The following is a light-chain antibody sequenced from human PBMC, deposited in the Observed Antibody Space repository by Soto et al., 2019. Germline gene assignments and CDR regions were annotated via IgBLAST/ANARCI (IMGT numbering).Light chain of an antibody. J-gene: IGLJ2*01. CDR3: QSYDSSLSNVV. CDR2: GNS. CDR1: SSNTGAGYD. Sequence: QSVLTQPPSVSGAPGQRITISCTGSSSNTGAGYDVHWYQQLPGTAPKLLIYGNSHRPSGVPDRFSASKSGTSASLAITGLQAEDEADYYCQSYDSSLSNVVFGGGTKVTVL. V-gene: IGLV1-40*01.